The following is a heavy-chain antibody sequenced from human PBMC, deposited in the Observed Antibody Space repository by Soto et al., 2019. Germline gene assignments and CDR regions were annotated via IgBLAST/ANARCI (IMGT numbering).Heavy chain of an antibody. D-gene: IGHD2-2*01. V-gene: IGHV3-23*01. CDR3: AKALRPSLNFFYYMDV. CDR1: GFTFGSYA. Sequence: EVHLLESGGGLVQPGGSLRLSCVVSGFTFGSYAMSWVRQAPEKGPEWVAILGGNGFTTYYADSVKGRFTISGDNSKSALFLQMNSLRADDTGVYYCAKALRPSLNFFYYMDVWGRGTSVTVSS. J-gene: IGHJ6*03. CDR2: LGGNGFTT.